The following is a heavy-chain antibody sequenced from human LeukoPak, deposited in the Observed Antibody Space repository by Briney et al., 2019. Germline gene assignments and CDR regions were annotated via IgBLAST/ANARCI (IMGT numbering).Heavy chain of an antibody. CDR3: AREISIAAAGTQRTGLSWFDP. CDR1: GGSISSYY. Sequence: PSETLSLTCTVSGGSISSYYWSWIRQPPGKGLEWIGYIYYSGSTNYNPPLKSRVTISVDTSKNQFSLKLSSVTAADTAVYYCAREISIAAAGTQRTGLSWFDPWGQGTLVTVSS. J-gene: IGHJ5*02. CDR2: IYYSGST. V-gene: IGHV4-59*01. D-gene: IGHD6-13*01.